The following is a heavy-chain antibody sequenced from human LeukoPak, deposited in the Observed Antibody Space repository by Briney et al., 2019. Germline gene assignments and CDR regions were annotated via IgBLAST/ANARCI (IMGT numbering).Heavy chain of an antibody. CDR2: IYSDGSAT. J-gene: IGHJ4*02. D-gene: IGHD5/OR15-5a*01. CDR1: GFTFSNYW. Sequence: GGSLRLSCTASGFTFSNYWMHWVRQAPGKGLVWVSRIYSDGSATYYADSVRGRFTISRDNAKNKLYLRMNSLRAEDRAVYYCARSVFGPKSRGLDYWGQGTLVPVSS. CDR3: ARSVFGPKSRGLDY. V-gene: IGHV3-74*01.